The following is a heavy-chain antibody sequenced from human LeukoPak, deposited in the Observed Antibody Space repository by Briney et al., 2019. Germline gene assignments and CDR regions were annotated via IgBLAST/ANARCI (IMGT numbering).Heavy chain of an antibody. Sequence: ASVKVSCKASGYTFTGYYMHWVRQAPGQGLEWMGIINPSGGSTSYAQKFQGRVTMTRDTSTSTVYMELSSLRSEDTAVYYCARDRPMRVNCGGECYSCPGDYWGQGTLVTVSS. J-gene: IGHJ4*02. CDR1: GYTFTGYY. V-gene: IGHV1-46*01. D-gene: IGHD2-21*01. CDR3: ARDRPMRVNCGGECYSCPGDY. CDR2: INPSGGST.